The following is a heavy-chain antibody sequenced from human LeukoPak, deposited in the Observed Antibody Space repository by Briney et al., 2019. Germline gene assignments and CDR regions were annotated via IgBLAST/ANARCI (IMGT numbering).Heavy chain of an antibody. D-gene: IGHD4-23*01. J-gene: IGHJ4*02. CDR1: GFTFTCCW. CDR3: ARVPGVTRYFDY. Sequence: GGSLRLSCAASGFTFTCCWMSWVRQAPGKGLEWVASIKQDEREKFYADSVKGRFTNSRDNAKNSLYLQMNSLRAEDTAVYYCARVPGVTRYFDYWGQGNLVTVSS. V-gene: IGHV3-7*01. CDR2: IKQDEREK.